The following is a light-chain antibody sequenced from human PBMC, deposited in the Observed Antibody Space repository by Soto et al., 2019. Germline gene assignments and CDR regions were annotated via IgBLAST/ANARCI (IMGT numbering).Light chain of an antibody. J-gene: IGKJ3*01. CDR3: EQGNSLPFT. Sequence: DIPMPPSPSSVSASVGDRVSITCRASPGLSNWLAWYQQNPGRAPKLLIYAASSLQSGVSSRFSGSGSGTDFSLTISTLQPEDFATYYCEQGNSLPFTFGPGTKVDI. CDR1: PGLSNW. V-gene: IGKV1D-12*01. CDR2: AAS.